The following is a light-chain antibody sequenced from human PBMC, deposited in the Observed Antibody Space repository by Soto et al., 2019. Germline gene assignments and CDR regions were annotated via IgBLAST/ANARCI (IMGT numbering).Light chain of an antibody. V-gene: IGKV3-15*01. CDR2: GAS. CDR1: QSVSSD. CDR3: QQYFNRRT. Sequence: EILMTPSPATVSVSPAERSTLSCRASQSVSSDLAWYQHRPGQAPRLLIYGASTRATGIPDRFSGSGSGTEFTLTISSLQSEDLAVYYCQQYFNRRTFGQGTKV. J-gene: IGKJ1*01.